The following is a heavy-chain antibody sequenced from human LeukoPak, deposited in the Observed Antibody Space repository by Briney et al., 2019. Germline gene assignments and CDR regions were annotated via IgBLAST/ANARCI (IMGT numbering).Heavy chain of an antibody. D-gene: IGHD3-10*01. CDR3: ASQPFGELVPIW. J-gene: IGHJ4*02. CDR1: GGSFSGYY. Sequence: PSETLSLTCAVYGGSFSGYYWSWIRQPPGKGLEWIGEINHSGSTNYNPSLKSRVTISVDTSKNQFSLKLSSVTAADTAVYYCASQPFGELVPIWWGRGTLVTVSS. V-gene: IGHV4-34*01. CDR2: INHSGST.